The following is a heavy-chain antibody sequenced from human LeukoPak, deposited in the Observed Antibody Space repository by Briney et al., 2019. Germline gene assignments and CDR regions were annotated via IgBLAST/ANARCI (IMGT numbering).Heavy chain of an antibody. CDR3: ARDTHDSSGYYYVGSC. Sequence: GGSLRLSCAASGFTFSSYWMSWVRQAPGKGLEWVANIKQDGSEKYYVDSVKGRFTISRDNAKNSLYLQMNSLRAEDTAVYYCARDTHDSSGYYYVGSCWGQGTLVTVSS. CDR2: IKQDGSEK. V-gene: IGHV3-7*03. D-gene: IGHD3-22*01. CDR1: GFTFSSYW. J-gene: IGHJ4*02.